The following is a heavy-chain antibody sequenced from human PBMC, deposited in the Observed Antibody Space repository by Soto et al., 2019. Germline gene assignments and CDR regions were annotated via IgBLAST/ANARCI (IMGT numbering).Heavy chain of an antibody. D-gene: IGHD2-2*01. Sequence: EVQVVESGGGLVQPGGSLRLSCAASGFTFSNHWMTWVRQAPGKGLEWVANIKQDGSEKYYVDSVKGRFTLSRDNAKNPAYIQWRSLRAEVPAVYPWARDEALRRRSRGHLTCCCGMDVCGTGTGVTVSS. J-gene: IGHJ6*04. CDR3: ARDEALRRRSRGHLTCCCGMDV. V-gene: IGHV3-7*01. CDR1: GFTFSNHW. CDR2: IKQDGSEK.